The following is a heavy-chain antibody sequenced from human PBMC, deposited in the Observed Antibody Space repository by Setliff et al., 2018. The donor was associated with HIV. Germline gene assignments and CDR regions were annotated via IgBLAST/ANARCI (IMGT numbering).Heavy chain of an antibody. CDR1: GNSFSGYH. CDR2: IYYTGST. D-gene: IGHD3-10*01. V-gene: IGHV4-4*07. CDR3: ARSIYGSGTYPLDV. Sequence: SETLSLTCNYSGNSFSGYHWNWIRQPAGKGLEWLGRIYYTGSTEYNPSLKSRLTMSMDTSKYQFSLRLVSLTTADTAVYYCARSIYGSGTYPLDVWGPGTLVTVSS. J-gene: IGHJ4*02.